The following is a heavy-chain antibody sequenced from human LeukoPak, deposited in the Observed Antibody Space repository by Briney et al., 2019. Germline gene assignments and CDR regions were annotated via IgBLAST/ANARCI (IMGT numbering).Heavy chain of an antibody. CDR2: ISWNSGSI. V-gene: IGHV3-9*01. J-gene: IGHJ4*02. CDR1: GFIFNNYA. Sequence: GGSLRLSCAGSGFIFNNYAMHWVRQPPGKGLEWVSGISWNSGSIDYADSVEGRFTISRDNAKNSLYLQMNSLRVEDTAFYYCAKDNRRHYTSGPNPDSLHWGQGALVTVSS. D-gene: IGHD6-19*01. CDR3: AKDNRRHYTSGPNPDSLH.